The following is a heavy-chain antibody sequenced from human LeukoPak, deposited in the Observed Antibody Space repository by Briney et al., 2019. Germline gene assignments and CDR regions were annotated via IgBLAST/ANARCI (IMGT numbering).Heavy chain of an antibody. Sequence: GGSLRLSCAVSGSTFISYSMSWVRQAPGKGLEWVSGISGSGDSTYNADSAKGRFTISRDNAKNSLYLQMNSLRVEDTAVYYCSSGYSGYQSDYWGQGTLVTVSS. CDR3: SSGYSGYQSDY. J-gene: IGHJ4*02. D-gene: IGHD5-12*01. V-gene: IGHV3-23*01. CDR2: ISGSGDST. CDR1: GSTFISYS.